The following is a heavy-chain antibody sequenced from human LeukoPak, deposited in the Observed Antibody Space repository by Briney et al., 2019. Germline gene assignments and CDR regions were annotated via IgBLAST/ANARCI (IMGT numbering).Heavy chain of an antibody. V-gene: IGHV3-23*01. D-gene: IGHD6-13*01. Sequence: GSASATFYADSVKGRFTTSRDNSKNTLYLQMNSLRVEDTAVYYCAKEVAEVGTGAFDFWGQGTMVTVSS. J-gene: IGHJ3*01. CDR3: AKEVAEVGTGAFDF. CDR2: GSASAT.